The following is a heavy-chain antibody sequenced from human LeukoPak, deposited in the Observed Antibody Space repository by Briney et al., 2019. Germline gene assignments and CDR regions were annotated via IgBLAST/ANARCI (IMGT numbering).Heavy chain of an antibody. V-gene: IGHV4-34*01. J-gene: IGHJ4*02. CDR3: ARGRWDIVVVVAAMYYFDY. Sequence: PSETLSLTCAVYGGSFSGYYWSWIRQPPGKGLEWIGEINHSGSTNYNPSLKSRVTISVDTSKNQFSLKLSSVTAADTAVYYCARGRWDIVVVVAAMYYFDYWGQGTLITVSS. D-gene: IGHD2-15*01. CDR1: GGSFSGYY. CDR2: INHSGST.